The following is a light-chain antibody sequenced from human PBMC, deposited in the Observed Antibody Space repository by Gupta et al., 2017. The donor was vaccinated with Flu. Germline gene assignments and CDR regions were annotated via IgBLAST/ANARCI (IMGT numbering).Light chain of an antibody. J-gene: IGKJ1*01. CDR2: QVS. V-gene: IGKV2-30*01. CDR3: MQGTHWPET. CDR1: QSLLYSDGNAY. Sequence: DVVLTQFPLSLPVILGQAASISCTSSQSLLYSDGNAYLNWFHQRPGQSPRRLIYQVSRRDAEVPDRFSGSGSGTDFTLKISRVEAEDVGVYYCMQGTHWPETFGPGTRVEVK.